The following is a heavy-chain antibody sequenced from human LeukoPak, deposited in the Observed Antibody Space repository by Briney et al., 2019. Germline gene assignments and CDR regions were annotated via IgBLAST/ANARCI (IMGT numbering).Heavy chain of an antibody. CDR1: GGSISSYY. D-gene: IGHD3-10*01. CDR2: IYYSGST. J-gene: IGHJ4*02. Sequence: SETLSLTRTVSGGSISSYYWSWIRQPPGKGLEWIGYIYYSGSTNYNPTLKSRVTISVDTSKKQFSLSLTSVTAADTAVYYCARHQLRGFLDDNWGQGTLVTVSS. V-gene: IGHV4-59*08. CDR3: ARHQLRGFLDDN.